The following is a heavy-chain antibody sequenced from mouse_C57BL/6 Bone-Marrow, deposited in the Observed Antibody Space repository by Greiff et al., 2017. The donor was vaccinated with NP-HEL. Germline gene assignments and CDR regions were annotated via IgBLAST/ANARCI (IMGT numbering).Heavy chain of an antibody. Sequence: VQLQESGAELARPGASVKLSCKASGYTFTSYGISWVKQRTGQGLEWIGEIYPSSGNTYYNEKFKGKATLTADKSSSTAYMELRSLTSEDSAVYFCADSCSSDCVGGFAYWGQGTLVTVSA. D-gene: IGHD2-13*01. CDR1: GYTFTSYG. J-gene: IGHJ3*01. CDR3: ADSCSSDCVGGFAY. CDR2: IYPSSGNT. V-gene: IGHV1-81*01.